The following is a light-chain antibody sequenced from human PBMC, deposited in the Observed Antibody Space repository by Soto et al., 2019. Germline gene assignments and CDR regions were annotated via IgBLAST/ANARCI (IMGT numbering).Light chain of an antibody. CDR1: SSDVGYYNY. CDR3: TSYTSSSTYV. V-gene: IGLV2-14*01. J-gene: IGLJ1*01. Sequence: QSVLTQPASVSGSPGQSIAISCTGTSSDVGYYNYVSWYQQHPGKAPKLMIFDVSNRPSGVSDRFSGSKSGNTASLTISGLQADDEADYYCTSYTSSSTYVFGTGTQLTVL. CDR2: DVS.